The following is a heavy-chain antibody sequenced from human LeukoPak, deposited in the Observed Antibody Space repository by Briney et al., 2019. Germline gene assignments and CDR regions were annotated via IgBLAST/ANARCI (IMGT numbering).Heavy chain of an antibody. CDR2: VYYSGST. D-gene: IGHD3-10*01. CDR3: ASHRRSHGSEY. J-gene: IGHJ4*02. CDR1: GSSFEHYF. Sequence: PSETLSLTCTVSGSSFEHYFWSWIRQPPGKGLEWIGYVYYSGSTDYSPSLKSRLTISADTSKNQFSLKLTSVTAADTAVYYCASHRRSHGSEYWGQGTMVTVSS. V-gene: IGHV4-59*01.